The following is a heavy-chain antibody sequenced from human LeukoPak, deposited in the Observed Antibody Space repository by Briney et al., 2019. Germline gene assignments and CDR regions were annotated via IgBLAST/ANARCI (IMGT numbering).Heavy chain of an antibody. Sequence: PSETLPLTCTVSRGSVSSGDYYWTWIRQPPGKGLEWIGYIYYSGSTNYNPSLKSRVTISVDTSKNQFSLKLSSVTAADTAVYYCAGDRHDFWSGYYIKYYGMDVWGQGTTVTVSS. CDR1: RGSVSSGDYY. D-gene: IGHD3-3*01. J-gene: IGHJ6*02. CDR3: AGDRHDFWSGYYIKYYGMDV. CDR2: IYYSGST. V-gene: IGHV4-61*08.